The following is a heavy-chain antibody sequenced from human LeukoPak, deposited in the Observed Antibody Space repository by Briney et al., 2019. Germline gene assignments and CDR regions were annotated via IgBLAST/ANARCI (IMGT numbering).Heavy chain of an antibody. V-gene: IGHV1-2*02. Sequence: ASVKVSCKASGYTFTDYYLHWVRQAPGQGLEWMGWINSNSGRTHYIQDFQGRVTMTRDTSISTAYMEVSSLRSEDTAVYYCARGCNWYDSSAGDYWGQGTLVTVSS. CDR3: ARGCNWYDSSAGDY. CDR2: INSNSGRT. CDR1: GYTFTDYY. D-gene: IGHD3-22*01. J-gene: IGHJ4*02.